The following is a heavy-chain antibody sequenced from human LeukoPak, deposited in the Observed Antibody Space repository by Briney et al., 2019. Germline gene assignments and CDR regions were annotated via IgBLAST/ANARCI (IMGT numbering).Heavy chain of an antibody. CDR2: IYPGDSDT. J-gene: IGHJ4*02. V-gene: IGHV5-51*01. CDR1: VYIFTSYW. CDR3: ARRSSAVTAPFDY. Sequence: HGESLKISCKGAVYIFTSYWIGLGRQMPGKDLEWMGIIYPGDSDTRYSPSFQGQVTISADKSISTAYLQWSSLQASDTAMYYCARRSSAVTAPFDYWGQGTLVTVSS. D-gene: IGHD2-21*02.